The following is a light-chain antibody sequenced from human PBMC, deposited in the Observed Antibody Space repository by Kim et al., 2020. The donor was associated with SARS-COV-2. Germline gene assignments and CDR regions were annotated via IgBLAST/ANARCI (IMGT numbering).Light chain of an antibody. CDR2: EDD. V-gene: IGLV6-57*03. Sequence: GKTVTISCTRSNGSIDDYYVQWYQQRPGGVPTAVIYEDDQRPSGVSDRFSGSIDNSANSASLTISGLKTEDEADYYCQSYNRSNVVFGGGTQLTVL. CDR1: NGSIDDYY. J-gene: IGLJ2*01. CDR3: QSYNRSNVV.